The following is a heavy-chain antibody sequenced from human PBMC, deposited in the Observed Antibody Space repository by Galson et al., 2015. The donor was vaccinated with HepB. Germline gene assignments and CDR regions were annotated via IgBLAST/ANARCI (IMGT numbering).Heavy chain of an antibody. D-gene: IGHD3-22*01. CDR2: IYHSGST. V-gene: IGHV4-38-2*01. J-gene: IGHJ3*02. Sequence: SETLSLTCAVSGYSISSGYYWGWIRQPPGKGLEWIGSIYHSGSTYYNPSLKSRVTISVDTSKNQFSLKLSSVTAADTAVYYCARAMGSYYRDAFDIWGQGTMVTVSS. CDR1: GYSISSGYY. CDR3: ARAMGSYYRDAFDI.